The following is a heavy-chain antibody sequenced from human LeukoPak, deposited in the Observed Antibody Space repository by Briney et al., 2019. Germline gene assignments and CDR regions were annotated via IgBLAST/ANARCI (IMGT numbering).Heavy chain of an antibody. CDR1: GGTFSSYA. D-gene: IGHD2-15*01. Sequence: GALVKVSCKASGGTFSSYAISWARQAPGQGLEWMGGIIPIFGTANYAQKFQGRVTITADESTSTAYMELSSLRSEDTAVYYCAGGIELGYCSGGSCYQNDYWGQGTLVTVSS. CDR2: IIPIFGTA. CDR3: AGGIELGYCSGGSCYQNDY. J-gene: IGHJ4*02. V-gene: IGHV1-69*13.